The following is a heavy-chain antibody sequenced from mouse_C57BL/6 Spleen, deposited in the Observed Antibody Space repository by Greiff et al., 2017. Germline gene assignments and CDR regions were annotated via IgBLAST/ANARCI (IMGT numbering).Heavy chain of an antibody. Sequence: EVQGVESGGGLVKPGGSLKLSCAASGFTFSDYGMHWVRQAPEKGLEWVAYISSGSSTIYYADTVKGRFTISRDNAKNTLFLQMTSLRSEDTAMYYCARRGMITTRDYYAMDYWGQGTSVTVSS. CDR1: GFTFSDYG. V-gene: IGHV5-17*01. D-gene: IGHD2-4*01. CDR3: ARRGMITTRDYYAMDY. J-gene: IGHJ4*01. CDR2: ISSGSSTI.